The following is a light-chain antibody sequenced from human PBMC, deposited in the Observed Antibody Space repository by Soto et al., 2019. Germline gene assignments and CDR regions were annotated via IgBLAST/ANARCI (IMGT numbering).Light chain of an antibody. J-gene: IGKJ1*01. CDR2: GAS. Sequence: TKSPCTLSLSQDGRASLSCRCSQSVSSNLAWYQQKPGQAPRLLIYGASTRATGIPARFSGSGSGTDFTLTLSSLQSEDFAVYYCQPYPTFPTTTFGQGTKVDIK. CDR3: QPYPTFPTTT. V-gene: IGKV3-15*01. CDR1: QSVSSN.